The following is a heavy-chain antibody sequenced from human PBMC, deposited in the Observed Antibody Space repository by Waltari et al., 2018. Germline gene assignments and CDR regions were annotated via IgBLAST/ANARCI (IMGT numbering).Heavy chain of an antibody. CDR3: ARYNSTCGYDH. CDR2: MGSDGIIK. V-gene: IGHV3-33*01. D-gene: IGHD6-13*01. J-gene: IGHJ4*02. CDR1: GFTLTNNG. Sequence: QVQLVESGGAVVQPGRSLRLSCAASGFTLTNNGLHWVRQAAGKGLEWVAVMGSDGIIKYYEDSVKGRFAVSRDMSENTVFLQMDSLRAEDTAVYYCARYNSTCGYDHWGQGTLVTVSS.